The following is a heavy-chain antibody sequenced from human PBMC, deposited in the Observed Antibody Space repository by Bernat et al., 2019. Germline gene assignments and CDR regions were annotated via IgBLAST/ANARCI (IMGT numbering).Heavy chain of an antibody. CDR1: GGSISSSSYY. CDR3: ARRDSSEYYFDY. J-gene: IGHJ4*02. Sequence: QLQLQESGPGLVKPSETLSLTCTVSGGSISSSSYYWGWIRQPPGKGLEWIGSIYYSGSTYYNPSLKSRVTISVDTSKNQFSLKLSSVTAADTAVYYCARRDSSEYYFDYWGQGILVTVSS. V-gene: IGHV4-39*01. CDR2: IYYSGST. D-gene: IGHD6-19*01.